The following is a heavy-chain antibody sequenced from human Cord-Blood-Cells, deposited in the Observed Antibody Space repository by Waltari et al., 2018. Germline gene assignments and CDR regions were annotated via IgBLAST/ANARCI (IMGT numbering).Heavy chain of an antibody. CDR1: GYTFTGHY. V-gene: IGHV1-2*02. CDR3: ARGVVDTAMVDY. J-gene: IGHJ4*02. D-gene: IGHD5-18*01. Sequence: VQLVQSGAAVKKPGASVKVSCNASGYTFTGHYMVWVLQATGQGLEWMGWINPNSGGTNYAQKFQGRVTMTRDTSISTAYMELSRLRSDDTAVYYCARGVVDTAMVDYWGQGTLVTVSS. CDR2: INPNSGGT.